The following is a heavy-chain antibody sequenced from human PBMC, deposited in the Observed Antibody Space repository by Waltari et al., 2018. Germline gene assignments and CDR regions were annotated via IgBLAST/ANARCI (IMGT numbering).Heavy chain of an antibody. CDR2: RNSDGSSR. V-gene: IGHV3-74*01. CDR3: ARGARSTTQTTGWWYFDL. J-gene: IGHJ2*01. Sequence: EVQLVESGGVLVQPGGSLRLSCEASGFTYSLYWMHWVRQAPGKGLEEFSRRNSDGSSRSYADSVKGRFTISKDNARNTVYLQINSLRADDTAIYYCARGARSTTQTTGWWYFDLWGRGTLVTVSS. CDR1: GFTYSLYW. D-gene: IGHD4-17*01.